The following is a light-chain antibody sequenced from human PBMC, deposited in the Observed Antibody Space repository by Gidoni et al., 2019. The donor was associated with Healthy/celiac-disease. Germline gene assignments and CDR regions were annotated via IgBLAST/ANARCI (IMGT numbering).Light chain of an antibody. J-gene: IGKJ3*01. CDR3: QQYGSSPLFT. Sequence: EIVLTQSPGTLSLSPGERATLSCRASQSVSSSYLAWYQQKPGQAPKLLIYCASSRPTGIPDRFSGSGSGTDFTLTISRLEPEDFAVYYCQQYGSSPLFTFGPGTKVDIK. CDR2: CAS. CDR1: QSVSSSY. V-gene: IGKV3-20*01.